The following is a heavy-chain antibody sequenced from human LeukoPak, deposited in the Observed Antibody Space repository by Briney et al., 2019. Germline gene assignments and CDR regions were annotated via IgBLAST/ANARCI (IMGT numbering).Heavy chain of an antibody. Sequence: PSQTLSLTCTVSGGSISSGSYYWSWIRQPAGKGLEWIGRIYTSGSTNYNPSLKSRVTISVDTSKNQFSLKLSSVTAADTAVYYCARDFDGDHDQDAFDMWGQGTLVTVSS. D-gene: IGHD4-17*01. CDR2: IYTSGST. CDR1: GGSISSGSYY. J-gene: IGHJ3*02. CDR3: ARDFDGDHDQDAFDM. V-gene: IGHV4-61*02.